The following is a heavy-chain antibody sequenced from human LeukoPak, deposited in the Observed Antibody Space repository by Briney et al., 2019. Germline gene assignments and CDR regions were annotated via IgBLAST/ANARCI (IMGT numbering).Heavy chain of an antibody. CDR1: GYTFTSHY. Sequence: ASVTVSRKASGYTFTSHYMHWVRQAPGQGLEWMGVINPSGGFTSYAQKLQDRVTLTRDTSTTTVYMQLSSLRSEDTAVYYCARGRNTIFGVGGIGYGMDVWGQGTTVTVSS. V-gene: IGHV1-46*01. J-gene: IGHJ6*02. CDR2: INPSGGFT. D-gene: IGHD3-3*01. CDR3: ARGRNTIFGVGGIGYGMDV.